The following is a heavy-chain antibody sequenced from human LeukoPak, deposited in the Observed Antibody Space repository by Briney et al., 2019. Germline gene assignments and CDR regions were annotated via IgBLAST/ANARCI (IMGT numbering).Heavy chain of an antibody. CDR2: INSDGSST. CDR3: ARDRDTAMVYNWFDP. J-gene: IGHJ5*02. V-gene: IGHV3-74*01. D-gene: IGHD5-18*01. Sequence: PGGSLRLSCAASGFTFSSYWMHWVRQAPGKGLVWVSRINSDGSSTSYADSVKGRFTISRDNAKNTLYLQMNSLGAEDTAVYYCARDRDTAMVYNWFDPWGQGTLVTVSS. CDR1: GFTFSSYW.